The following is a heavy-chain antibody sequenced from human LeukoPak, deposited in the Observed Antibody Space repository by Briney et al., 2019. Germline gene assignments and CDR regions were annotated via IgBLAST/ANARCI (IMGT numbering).Heavy chain of an antibody. D-gene: IGHD2-2*01. CDR2: IWYDGSNK. Sequence: PGGSLRPSCAASGFTFSSYGMHWVRQAPGKGLEWVAVIWYDGSNKYYADSVKGRFTISRDNSKNTLYLQMNSLRAEDTAVYYCARGSATSHLDYWGQGTLVTVSS. J-gene: IGHJ4*02. V-gene: IGHV3-33*01. CDR1: GFTFSSYG. CDR3: ARGSATSHLDY.